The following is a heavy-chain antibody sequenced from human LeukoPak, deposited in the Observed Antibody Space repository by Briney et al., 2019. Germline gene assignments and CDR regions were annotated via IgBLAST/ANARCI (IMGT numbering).Heavy chain of an antibody. CDR1: GYTFTVYY. Sequence: EASVNVSCKASGYTFTVYYMHWVRQAPGQGFEWMGWINPNSGGTNYAQKFQGRVTMTRDTSISTAYMELSRLRSDDTAVYYCARVVGRSQLQPFDYWGQGTLVTVSS. CDR3: ARVVGRSQLQPFDY. V-gene: IGHV1-2*02. CDR2: INPNSGGT. D-gene: IGHD2-2*01. J-gene: IGHJ4*02.